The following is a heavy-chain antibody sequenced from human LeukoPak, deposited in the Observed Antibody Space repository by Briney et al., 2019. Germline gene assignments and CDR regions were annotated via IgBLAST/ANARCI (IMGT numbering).Heavy chain of an antibody. CDR2: ISSSSSTI. Sequence: GGSLRLSCAASGFTFSSYSMNWVRQAPGKGLEWVSYISSSSSTIYYADSVKGRFTISRDNSKNTLYLQMNSLRAEDTAVYYCAKSGGWYPDWFDPWGQGTLVTVSS. J-gene: IGHJ5*02. CDR1: GFTFSSYS. D-gene: IGHD6-19*01. V-gene: IGHV3-48*01. CDR3: AKSGGWYPDWFDP.